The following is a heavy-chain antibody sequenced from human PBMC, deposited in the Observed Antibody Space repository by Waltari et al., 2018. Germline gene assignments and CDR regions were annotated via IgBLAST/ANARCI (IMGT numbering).Heavy chain of an antibody. CDR2: IYHSGST. D-gene: IGHD3-3*01. Sequence: QVQLQESGPGLVKPSETLSITCVVSGYSITRGYHWGWIRQPPGKGLERIGSIYHSGSTYYNPSLKSRVTISVDTSKNQFSLKLSSVTAADTAVYYCARHGTRITMTSSFEYWGQGTLVTVSS. CDR1: GYSITRGYH. CDR3: ARHGTRITMTSSFEY. V-gene: IGHV4-38-2*01. J-gene: IGHJ4*02.